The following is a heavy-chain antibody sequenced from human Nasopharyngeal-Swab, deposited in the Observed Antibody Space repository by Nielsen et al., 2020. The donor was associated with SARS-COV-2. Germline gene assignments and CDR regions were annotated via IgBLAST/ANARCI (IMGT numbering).Heavy chain of an antibody. D-gene: IGHD4/OR15-4a*01. CDR3: TTDYYFDY. Sequence: GESLKISCAASGFTFNNYNFNWVRQAPGKGLEWVGRIGDKAHNYATTYAASVKGRFTISRDDSKNTAFLQMDSLNTEDTALYYCTTDYYFDYWGQGTLVTVSS. CDR2: IGDKAHNYAT. V-gene: IGHV3-73*01. J-gene: IGHJ4*02. CDR1: GFTFNNYN.